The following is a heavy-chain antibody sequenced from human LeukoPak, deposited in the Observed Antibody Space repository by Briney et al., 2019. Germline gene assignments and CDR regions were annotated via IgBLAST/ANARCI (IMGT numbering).Heavy chain of an antibody. D-gene: IGHD3-22*01. CDR2: IYPGVSDS. Sequence: GESLKISCKGSGYRVSNYWIGWVRQMPGKGLEWMGIIYPGVSDSRYNPSFQGQVTISADKSISTAYLQWSSLKASDTAMYYCASADTSGYAVDDWGQGTLVTVSS. CDR3: ASADTSGYAVDD. CDR1: GYRVSNYW. J-gene: IGHJ4*02. V-gene: IGHV5-51*01.